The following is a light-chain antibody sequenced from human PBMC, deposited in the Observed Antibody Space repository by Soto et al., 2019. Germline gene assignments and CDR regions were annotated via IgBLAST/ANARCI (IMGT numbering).Light chain of an antibody. V-gene: IGKV3-11*01. Sequence: EIVLTQSPATLSLSPGERATLSCRASQSVSSYLAWYQQKPGQAPRLLIYDASNRATGIPARFSGSGSGADFTLTISRLEHEYVTVYFCQRSSNLFTFGPGTKVDIK. J-gene: IGKJ3*01. CDR3: QRSSNLFT. CDR1: QSVSSY. CDR2: DAS.